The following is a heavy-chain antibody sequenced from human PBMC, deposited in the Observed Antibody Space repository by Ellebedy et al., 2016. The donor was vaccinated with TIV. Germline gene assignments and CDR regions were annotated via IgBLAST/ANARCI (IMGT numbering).Heavy chain of an antibody. CDR1: GFTFSDYY. CDR3: ARDRRWLDY. V-gene: IGHV3-11*06. Sequence: GESLKISCAASGFTFSDYYMSWIRQAPGKGLEWVSYISSSSSYTNYADSVKGRFTISRDNAKNSLYLQMNSLRAEDTAVYYCARDRRWLDYWGQGTLVTVSS. J-gene: IGHJ4*02. D-gene: IGHD4-23*01. CDR2: ISSSSSYT.